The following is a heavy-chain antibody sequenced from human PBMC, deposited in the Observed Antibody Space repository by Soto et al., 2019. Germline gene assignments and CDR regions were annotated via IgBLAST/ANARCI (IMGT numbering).Heavy chain of an antibody. CDR2: IYTTRSP. Sequence: SLTCTVSGDSVSKYYWNWIRQPAGKGLEWIGRIYTTRSPNYNPSLKSRVTRSVDTSKNQFSLKLNLSSVTAADTAVYYCARSPAYGDYANLDTWGQGTLVTVSS. D-gene: IGHD4-17*01. V-gene: IGHV4-4*07. J-gene: IGHJ5*02. CDR3: ARSPAYGDYANLDT. CDR1: GDSVSKYY.